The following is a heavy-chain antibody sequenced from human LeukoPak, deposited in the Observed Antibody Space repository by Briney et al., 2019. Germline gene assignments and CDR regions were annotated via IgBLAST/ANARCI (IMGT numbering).Heavy chain of an antibody. CDR3: AKVGIAAAVPYYYMDV. V-gene: IGHV3-30*18. CDR1: GFTFSSYD. Sequence: TGGSLRLSCAASGFTFSSYDMHWVRQAPGKGLEWVAVISYDGSNKYYADSVKGRFTISRDNSKNTLYLQMNSLRAEDTAVYYCAKVGIAAAVPYYYMDVWGKGTTVTVSS. CDR2: ISYDGSNK. J-gene: IGHJ6*03. D-gene: IGHD6-13*01.